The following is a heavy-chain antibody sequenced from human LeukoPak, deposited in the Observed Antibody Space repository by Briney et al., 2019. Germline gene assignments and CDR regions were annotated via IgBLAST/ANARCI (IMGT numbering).Heavy chain of an antibody. Sequence: GGSLRLSCAASGFTFSSYSMNWVRQAPGKGLEWVSSISSSSSYIYYADSVKGRFTISRDNAKNSLYLQMISLRVEDTAVYYCARDFSLQLFDYWGQGTLVTVFS. CDR1: GFTFSSYS. CDR2: ISSSSSYI. D-gene: IGHD5-24*01. J-gene: IGHJ4*02. CDR3: ARDFSLQLFDY. V-gene: IGHV3-21*01.